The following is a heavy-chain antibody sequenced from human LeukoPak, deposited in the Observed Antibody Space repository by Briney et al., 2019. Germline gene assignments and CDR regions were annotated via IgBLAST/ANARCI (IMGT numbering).Heavy chain of an antibody. CDR3: AIYGFGGHEFWGGYFSLFDP. CDR2: IYYSGST. CDR1: GGSISSYY. Sequence: PSETLSLTCTVSGGSISSYYWSWIRQPPGKGLEWIGYIYYSGSTNYNPSLKSRVTISVDTSKNQFSLKLSSVAAADTAVYYCAIYGFGGHEFWGGYFSLFDPWGQGTLVTGSS. V-gene: IGHV4-59*01. J-gene: IGHJ5*02. D-gene: IGHD3-3*01.